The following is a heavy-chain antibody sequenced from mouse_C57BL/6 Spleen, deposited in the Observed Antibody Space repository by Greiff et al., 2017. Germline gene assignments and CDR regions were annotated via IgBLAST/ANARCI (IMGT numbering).Heavy chain of an antibody. Sequence: QVQLQQSGAELVRPGTSVKVSCKASGYAFTNYLIEWVKQRPGQGLEWIGVINPGSGGTNYNEKFKGKATLTADKSSSTAYMQLSSLTSECSAVYFGATYYSNYFDDWGQGTTLTVSS. V-gene: IGHV1-54*01. D-gene: IGHD2-5*01. CDR3: ATYYSNYFDD. CDR1: GYAFTNYL. J-gene: IGHJ2*01. CDR2: INPGSGGT.